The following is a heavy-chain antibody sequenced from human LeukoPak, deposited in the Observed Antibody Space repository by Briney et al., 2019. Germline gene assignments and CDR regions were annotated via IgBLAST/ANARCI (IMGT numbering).Heavy chain of an antibody. CDR1: GGSISSYY. Sequence: PSETLSLTCTVSGGSISSYYWSWIRQPPGKGLEWMGYIYYSGSTNYNPSLKSRVTISVDTSKNQFSLKLSSVTAADTAVYYCARSITSSWYGDFQHWGQGTLVTVSS. CDR3: ARSITSSWYGDFQH. J-gene: IGHJ1*01. D-gene: IGHD6-13*01. V-gene: IGHV4-59*08. CDR2: IYYSGST.